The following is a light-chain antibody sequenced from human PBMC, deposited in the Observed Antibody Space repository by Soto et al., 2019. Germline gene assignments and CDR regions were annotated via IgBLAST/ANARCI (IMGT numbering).Light chain of an antibody. CDR2: DAS. CDR1: QSISSW. Sequence: DIQMTQSPSTLSASVGDRVTITCRASQSISSWLAWYQQKPGKAPKLLIYDASSLESGVPSRFSGSGSGTEFTLTIRSLQPYDFATYYCQQYNSYWTFGQGTKVEIK. CDR3: QQYNSYWT. V-gene: IGKV1-5*01. J-gene: IGKJ1*01.